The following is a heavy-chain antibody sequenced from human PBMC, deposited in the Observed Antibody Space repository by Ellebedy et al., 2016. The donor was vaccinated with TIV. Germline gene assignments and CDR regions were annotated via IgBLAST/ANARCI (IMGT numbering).Heavy chain of an antibody. J-gene: IGHJ4*02. D-gene: IGHD3-3*02. Sequence: PGGSLRLSCAASGFTFSSYSMNWVRQAPGKGLEWVSSISSSSSYIYYADSVKGRFTISRDNAKNSRYLQMHSLRAEDTAVYFCTRDEIRIDFDLWGQGTVVTVSS. V-gene: IGHV3-21*01. CDR1: GFTFSSYS. CDR2: ISSSSSYI. CDR3: TRDEIRIDFDL.